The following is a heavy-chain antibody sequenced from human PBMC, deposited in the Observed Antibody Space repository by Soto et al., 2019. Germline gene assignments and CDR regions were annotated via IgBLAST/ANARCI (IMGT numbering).Heavy chain of an antibody. D-gene: IGHD3-22*01. Sequence: EVQLVESGGGLVQPGGSLRLSCAASGFTFNSQGMSWVRQAPGKGLEWVSAITGDGATFYADSVKGRLTISRDISKNTLYLQMNSLRAEDTAVYYCAKDYDSNTKIFDYWGQGTLVTVSS. J-gene: IGHJ4*02. CDR3: AKDYDSNTKIFDY. CDR1: GFTFNSQG. CDR2: ITGDGAT. V-gene: IGHV3-23*04.